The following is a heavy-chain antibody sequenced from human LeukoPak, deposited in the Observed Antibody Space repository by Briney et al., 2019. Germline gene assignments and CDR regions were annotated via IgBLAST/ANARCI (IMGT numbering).Heavy chain of an antibody. CDR3: ARDGRHRYYYDSSGFYGGWFDP. D-gene: IGHD3-22*01. Sequence: ASVKVSCKASGYTFTSYYMHWVRQAPGQGLEWMGIINPNGGGTTYAQKFQGRVTMTRDMSTSTVYMDLSSLRSDDTAVYYCARDGRHRYYYDSSGFYGGWFDPWGQGTLVTVSS. V-gene: IGHV1-46*01. CDR2: INPNGGGT. J-gene: IGHJ5*02. CDR1: GYTFTSYY.